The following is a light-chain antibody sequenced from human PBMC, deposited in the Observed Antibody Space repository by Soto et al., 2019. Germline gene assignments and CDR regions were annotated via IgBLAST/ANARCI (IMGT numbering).Light chain of an antibody. CDR3: QQRSNWLIT. CDR2: DAS. CDR1: QSVSSY. J-gene: IGKJ4*01. V-gene: IGKV3-11*01. Sequence: EILLTQSPATLSLSPGERATLSCRASQSVSSYLAWYQQKPGQAPRLLIYDASNRATGIPARFSGSGSGTDFTLTISSLEPEDFSVYYCQQRSNWLITFGGGTKVEIK.